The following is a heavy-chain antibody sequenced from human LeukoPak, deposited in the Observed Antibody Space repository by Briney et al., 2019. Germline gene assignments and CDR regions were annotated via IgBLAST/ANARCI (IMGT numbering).Heavy chain of an antibody. CDR1: GGSISVYY. V-gene: IGHV4-59*12. CDR2: IYYSGST. CDR3: TRENRPFCPFAF. J-gene: IGHJ4*02. D-gene: IGHD3-3*01. Sequence: SETLSLTCTVSGGSISVYYWSWIRQPPGKGLEWIGYIYYSGSTNYNPSLKSRVTISVDTSKNQFSLKLSSVTAAYTALYYCTRENRPFCPFAFWGQGVMVTVSS.